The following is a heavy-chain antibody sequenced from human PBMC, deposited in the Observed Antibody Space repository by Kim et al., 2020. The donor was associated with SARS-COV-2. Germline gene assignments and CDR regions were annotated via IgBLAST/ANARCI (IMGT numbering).Heavy chain of an antibody. J-gene: IGHJ4*02. D-gene: IGHD2-15*01. CDR3: AREAPPYCSGGSCYPGIPY. V-gene: IGHV4-34*01. Sequence: SETLSLTCAVYGGSFSGYYWSWIRQPPGKGLEWIGEINHSGSTNYNPSLKSRVTISVDTSKNQFSLKLSSVTAADTAVYYCAREAPPYCSGGSCYPGIPYWGQGTLVTVSS. CDR2: INHSGST. CDR1: GGSFSGYY.